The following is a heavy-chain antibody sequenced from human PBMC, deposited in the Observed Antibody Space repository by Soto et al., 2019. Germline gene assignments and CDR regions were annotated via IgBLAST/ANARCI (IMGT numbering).Heavy chain of an antibody. V-gene: IGHV1-18*01. D-gene: IGHD5-12*01. J-gene: IGHJ6*01. CDR1: GYTFTRSG. CDR2: ISTYNGDT. CDR3: AREGVAPYYYYGMDV. Sequence: ASVKVSCKASGYTFTRSGISWVRQAPGQGLEWMGWISTYNGDTNYAQTFQGRVTMTTDTSTSTAYMELRSLRSDDTAVYYCAREGVAPYYYYGMDVWGQGTTVTVSS.